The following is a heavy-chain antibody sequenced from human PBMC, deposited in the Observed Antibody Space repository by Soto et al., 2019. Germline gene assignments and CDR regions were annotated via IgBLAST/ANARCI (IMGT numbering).Heavy chain of an antibody. CDR3: LRDEGSCHNNCFDP. CDR2: INHSGNT. V-gene: IGHV4-34*01. J-gene: IGHJ5*02. CDR1: GGSFSNHY. D-gene: IGHD2-2*01. Sequence: QVQLQQWGARLLKPSETLSRTCAVYGGSFSNHYWSWIRQPPGKGLEWIGEINHSGNTNYNPSLKSRDTHEINTHKNQFPVKLPSAPAEDRAVYYGLRDEGSCHNNCFDPRGQGTPVPVS.